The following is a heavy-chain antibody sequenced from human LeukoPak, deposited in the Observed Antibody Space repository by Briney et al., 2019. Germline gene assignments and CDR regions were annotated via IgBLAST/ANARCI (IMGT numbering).Heavy chain of an antibody. CDR1: GGSISSGGFY. J-gene: IGHJ6*02. CDR2: IYHAGST. Sequence: PSQTLSLTCTVSGGSISSGGFYWGWIRQSPGKGLEWIGYIYHAGSTYYNPSLKSRVTISVDRPENQFSLRLNSVTAADTAVYYCARDRVAAAGLHYYYYGMDVWGQGTTVTVSS. V-gene: IGHV4-30-2*06. D-gene: IGHD6-13*01. CDR3: ARDRVAAAGLHYYYYGMDV.